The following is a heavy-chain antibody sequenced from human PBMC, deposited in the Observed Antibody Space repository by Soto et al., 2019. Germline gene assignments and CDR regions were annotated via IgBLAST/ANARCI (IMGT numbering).Heavy chain of an antibody. D-gene: IGHD7-27*01. CDR2: ISYDGTNK. CDR3: ARDPKTSGGQHWAFNYFDS. Sequence: GGSLRLSCAAAGFSFSISPMHWVRQAPGKGPEWVALISYDGTNKFYADSVKGRFTISRDNSKSTLYLQVDSLRPEDAAVYYCARDPKTSGGQHWAFNYFDSWGQGTLVTVSS. J-gene: IGHJ4*02. V-gene: IGHV3-30-3*01. CDR1: GFSFSISP.